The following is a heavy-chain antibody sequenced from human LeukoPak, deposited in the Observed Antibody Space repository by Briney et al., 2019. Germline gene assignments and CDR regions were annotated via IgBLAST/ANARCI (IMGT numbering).Heavy chain of an antibody. Sequence: PSETLSLTCTVSGGSIGGYYWTWIRQPAGKRRECIGRIYGSGDANYNPSLKSRVTMSLGTSKTHFSLKLSSVTAADTAVYYCARDRGYSYDYWYFDLWGRGTLVTVSS. CDR3: ARDRGYSYDYWYFDL. D-gene: IGHD5-18*01. J-gene: IGHJ2*01. CDR1: GGSIGGYY. CDR2: IYGSGDA. V-gene: IGHV4-4*07.